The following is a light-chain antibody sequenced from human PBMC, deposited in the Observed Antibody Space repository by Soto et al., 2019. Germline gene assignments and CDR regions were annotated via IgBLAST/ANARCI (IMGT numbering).Light chain of an antibody. CDR2: KAS. Sequence: DIQMTQSPSTLSASVGERVTITCRASQSISVWLAWYQQKAGKAPNILIYKASRLESGVPSRFSGSGSETEFTLTISGLQPGDSATYYCQQYNSYSPTFGQGTKVDIK. V-gene: IGKV1-5*03. CDR1: QSISVW. J-gene: IGKJ1*01. CDR3: QQYNSYSPT.